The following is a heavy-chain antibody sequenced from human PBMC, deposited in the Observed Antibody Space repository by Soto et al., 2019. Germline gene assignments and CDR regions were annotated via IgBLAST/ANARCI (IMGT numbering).Heavy chain of an antibody. CDR2: ISAYNGNT. J-gene: IGHJ6*02. D-gene: IGHD3-3*01. Sequence: QVQLVQSGAEVKKPGASVKVSCKASGYTFTSYGISWVRQAPGQGLEWMGWISAYNGNTNYAQKLQGRVTMTTDTSTSTAYMELRSLRSDDTAVYYCARDVQMTIFGVVIPRPHYYYGMDVWGQGTTVTVSS. CDR3: ARDVQMTIFGVVIPRPHYYYGMDV. CDR1: GYTFTSYG. V-gene: IGHV1-18*01.